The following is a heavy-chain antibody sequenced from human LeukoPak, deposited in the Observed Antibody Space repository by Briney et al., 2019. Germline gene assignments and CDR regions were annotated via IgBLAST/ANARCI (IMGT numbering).Heavy chain of an antibody. V-gene: IGHV4-39*01. CDR3: ARVGATTDY. J-gene: IGHJ4*02. Sequence: SETLSLTCTVSGGSISSSSYYWGWVRQPPGKGLEWIGSIYSSGRTFYNPSLKSRVTISVDTSKNQFSLKLNSVTAADTAVYYCARVGATTDYWGQGTLVAVSS. D-gene: IGHD1-26*01. CDR2: IYSSGRT. CDR1: GGSISSSSYY.